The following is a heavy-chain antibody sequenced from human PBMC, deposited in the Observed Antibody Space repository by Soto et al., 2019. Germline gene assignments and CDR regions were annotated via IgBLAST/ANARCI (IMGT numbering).Heavy chain of an antibody. V-gene: IGHV4-39*01. D-gene: IGHD3-22*01. CDR3: ARHNSLRGEDYDSSNYYYYGMDV. J-gene: IGHJ6*02. Sequence: PSETLSLTCTVSGGSISSSSYYWGWIRQPPGKGLEWIGSIYYSGSTYYNPSLKSRVTISVDTSKNQFSLKLSSVTAADTAVYYCARHNSLRGEDYDSSNYYYYGMDVWGQGTTVTVSS. CDR1: GGSISSSSYY. CDR2: IYYSGST.